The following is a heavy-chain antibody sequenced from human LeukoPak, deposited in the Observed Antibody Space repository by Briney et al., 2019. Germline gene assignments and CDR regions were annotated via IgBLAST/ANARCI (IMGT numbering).Heavy chain of an antibody. J-gene: IGHJ4*02. CDR1: GGTFSRYA. D-gene: IGHD3-16*01. CDR2: IIPIFGTA. V-gene: IGHV1-69*05. CDR3: ATGGLNELFDY. Sequence: GASVEVSCKASGGTFSRYAISWVRQAPGQGLEWMGGIIPIFGTANYAQKFQGRVTITTDESTSTAYMELSSLRSEDAAVYYCATGGLNELFDYWGQGTLVTVSS.